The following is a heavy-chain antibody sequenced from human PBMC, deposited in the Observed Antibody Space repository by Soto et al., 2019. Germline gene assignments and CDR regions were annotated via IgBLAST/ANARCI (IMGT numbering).Heavy chain of an antibody. J-gene: IGHJ4*02. Sequence: EVQLLESGGGSVQPGGSLRLSCTASGFTFSDYAMTWVRQAPGKGLEWVSHISGGGGSADYADSVKGRFTISRDNSKNTLYLQMNSLRAEDTALYYCAKTGGCGWHLTYWGRGTLVTVSS. CDR2: ISGGGGSA. CDR1: GFTFSDYA. V-gene: IGHV3-23*01. CDR3: AKTGGCGWHLTY. D-gene: IGHD6-19*01.